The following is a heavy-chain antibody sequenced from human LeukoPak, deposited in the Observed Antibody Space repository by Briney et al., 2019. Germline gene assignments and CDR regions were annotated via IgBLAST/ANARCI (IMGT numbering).Heavy chain of an antibody. Sequence: PGGSLRLSCATSGFIFNYCAMSWVRQAPGKGLEWVSGISGSDGSTYYADSVKGRFSISRDNSKKTLFLQMNSLRAEDTAVYYCAKSGYSSGWFRAFDIWGQGTLVTVSS. CDR2: ISGSDGST. J-gene: IGHJ3*02. D-gene: IGHD6-19*01. CDR3: AKSGYSSGWFRAFDI. V-gene: IGHV3-23*01. CDR1: GFIFNYCA.